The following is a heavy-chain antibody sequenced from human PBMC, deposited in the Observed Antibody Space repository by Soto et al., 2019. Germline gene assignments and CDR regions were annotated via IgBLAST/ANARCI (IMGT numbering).Heavy chain of an antibody. J-gene: IGHJ4*02. CDR3: ARQGLLWFGESFDY. Sequence: SETLSLTCTVSGGSISSYYWSWIRQPPGKGLEWIGYIYYSGSTNYNPSLKSRVTISVDTSKNQFSLKLSSVTAADTAVYYCARQGLLWFGESFDYWGQGTLVTVSS. CDR2: IYYSGST. D-gene: IGHD3-10*01. CDR1: GGSISSYY. V-gene: IGHV4-59*01.